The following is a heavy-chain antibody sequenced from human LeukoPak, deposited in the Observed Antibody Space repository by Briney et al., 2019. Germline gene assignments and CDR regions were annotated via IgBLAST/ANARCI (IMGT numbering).Heavy chain of an antibody. CDR1: GGSISSYY. CDR2: IYYSGST. CDR3: ARGGHWGGLGY. Sequence: SETLSLTCTVSGGSISSYYWSWIRQPPGKGLEWIGYIYYSGSTNYNPSLKSRVTISVDTSKNQFSLKLSSVTAADTAVHYCARGGHWGGLGYWGQGTLVTVSS. J-gene: IGHJ4*02. V-gene: IGHV4-59*01. D-gene: IGHD7-27*01.